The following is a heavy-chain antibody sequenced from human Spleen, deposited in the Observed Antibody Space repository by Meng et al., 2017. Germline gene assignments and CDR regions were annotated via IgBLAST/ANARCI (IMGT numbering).Heavy chain of an antibody. J-gene: IGHJ4*02. Sequence: QVHTVQSGPEGKQPGASVKVSRKASAYTFTGYGVSWVRQAPGQGLEWMAWLGAHDGDTSHAPKFQGRVTVSADRPTATAYMELRSLRSDDTAVYYCARGTPGRSYSDYWGQGTLVTVSS. CDR3: ARGTPGRSYSDY. V-gene: IGHV1-18*01. D-gene: IGHD3-10*01. CDR1: AYTFTGYG. CDR2: LGAHDGDT.